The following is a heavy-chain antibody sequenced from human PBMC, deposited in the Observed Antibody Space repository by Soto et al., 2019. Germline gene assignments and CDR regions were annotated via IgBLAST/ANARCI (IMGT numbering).Heavy chain of an antibody. CDR3: ARYLGGNSES. D-gene: IGHD2-21*02. J-gene: IGHJ5*02. Sequence: QVQLQESGPGLVKPSGPLSLTCAVSGGSISSSNWWSWVRQPPGKGLEWLGEIYHSGSTNYNPSLESRVTISVDKAKNQSSLKLSSVTAADTAVYYWARYLGGNSESWGQGTLVTVSS. V-gene: IGHV4-4*02. CDR1: GGSISSSNW. CDR2: IYHSGST.